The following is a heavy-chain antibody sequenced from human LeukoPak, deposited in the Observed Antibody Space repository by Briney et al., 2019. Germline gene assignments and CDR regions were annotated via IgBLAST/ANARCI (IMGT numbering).Heavy chain of an antibody. CDR3: AKAITSPPFYFDY. CDR2: ISGSGDTT. D-gene: IGHD6-6*01. V-gene: IGHV3-23*01. CDR1: GFTFTTYS. Sequence: GGSLRLSCTASGFTFTTYSMNWVRQAPGKGLEWVSVISGSGDTTYYADFVKGRFTISRDNSKNTLYLQMNSLRAEDTAVYHCAKAITSPPFYFDYWGQGTLVTVSS. J-gene: IGHJ4*02.